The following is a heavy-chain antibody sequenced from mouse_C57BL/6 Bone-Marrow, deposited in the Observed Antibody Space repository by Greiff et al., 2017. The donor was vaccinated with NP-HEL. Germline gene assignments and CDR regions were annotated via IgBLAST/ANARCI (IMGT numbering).Heavy chain of an antibody. CDR1: GYTFTSYW. D-gene: IGHD2-3*01. CDR2: IDPSDSYT. J-gene: IGHJ2*01. V-gene: IGHV1-69*01. Sequence: VQLQQSGAELVMPGASVKLSCKASGYTFTSYWMHWVKQRPGQGLEWIGEIDPSDSYTNYNQKFKGKSTLTVDKSSSTAYMQLSSLTSEDSAVYYCAKGGWVDYWGQGTTLTVSS. CDR3: AKGGWVDY.